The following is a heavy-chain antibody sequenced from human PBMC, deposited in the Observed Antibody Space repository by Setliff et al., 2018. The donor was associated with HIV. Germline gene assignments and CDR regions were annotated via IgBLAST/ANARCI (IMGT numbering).Heavy chain of an antibody. V-gene: IGHV4-61*09. CDR3: ARCYYSFWSGYPLDYMDV. D-gene: IGHD3-3*01. Sequence: PSETLSLTCSVSGDSISSGSYYWSWIRLPAGKGLEWIGQIHTTGSTNYNPSLKSRVTISIDTSKNQFSLKLNSVTATDTAVYYCARCYYSFWSGYPLDYMDVWGKGTTVTVSS. CDR1: GDSISSGSYY. J-gene: IGHJ6*03. CDR2: IHTTGST.